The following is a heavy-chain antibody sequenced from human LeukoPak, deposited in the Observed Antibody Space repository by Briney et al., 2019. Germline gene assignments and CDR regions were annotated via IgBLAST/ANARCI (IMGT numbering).Heavy chain of an antibody. D-gene: IGHD6-13*01. CDR3: ARVPALSSSPGGIWFDP. Sequence: GGSLRLSCAASGFTFSSYSMNWVRQAPGKGLEWVSSISSSSSYIYYADSVKGRFTISRDNAKNSLYLQMNSLRAEDTAVYYCARVPALSSSPGGIWFDPWGQGTLVTVSS. V-gene: IGHV3-21*01. J-gene: IGHJ5*02. CDR1: GFTFSSYS. CDR2: ISSSSSYI.